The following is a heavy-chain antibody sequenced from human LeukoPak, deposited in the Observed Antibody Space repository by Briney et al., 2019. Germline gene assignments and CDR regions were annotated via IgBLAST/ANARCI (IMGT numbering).Heavy chain of an antibody. CDR1: GFTFSSYW. J-gene: IGHJ6*04. CDR2: INSDGTST. Sequence: PGGSLRLSCAASGFTFSSYWMHWVRQDPGKGLVWVSGINSDGTSTTYADSVKGRFTISRDNAKNTVYLQMNSLRAEDTAVYYCAELGITMIGGVWGKGTTVTISS. V-gene: IGHV3-74*01. D-gene: IGHD3-10*02. CDR3: AELGITMIGGV.